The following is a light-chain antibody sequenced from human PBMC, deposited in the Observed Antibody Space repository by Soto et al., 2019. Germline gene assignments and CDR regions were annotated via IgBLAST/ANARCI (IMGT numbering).Light chain of an antibody. J-gene: IGLJ2*01. Sequence: QSALTQPPSASGSPGQSVTISCTGTSSDVGGYNYVSWYQQHPGKAPKLMIYEVSKRPSGVPDRFSGSKSGNTASLTVSGLHAEDEADDYCISAAGSNNLVFGGGTKLTVL. CDR1: SSDVGGYNY. V-gene: IGLV2-8*01. CDR3: ISAAGSNNLV. CDR2: EVS.